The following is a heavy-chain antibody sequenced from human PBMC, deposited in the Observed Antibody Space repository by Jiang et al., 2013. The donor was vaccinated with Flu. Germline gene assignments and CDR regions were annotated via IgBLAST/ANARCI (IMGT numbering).Heavy chain of an antibody. CDR2: IYYSGST. CDR3: AREWQRGYSPYAFDI. V-gene: IGHV4-30-4*07. CDR1: GGSISSGGYS. D-gene: IGHD5-12*01. J-gene: IGHJ3*02. Sequence: GPGLVKPSQTLSLTCAVSGGSISSGGYSWSWIRQPPGKGLEWIGYIYYSGSTYYNPSLKSRVTISVDTSKNQFSLKLSSVTAADTAVYYCAREWQRGYSPYAFDIWGQGTMVTVSS.